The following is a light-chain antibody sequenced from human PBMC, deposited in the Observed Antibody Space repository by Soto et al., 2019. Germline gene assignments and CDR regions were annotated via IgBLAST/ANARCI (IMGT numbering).Light chain of an antibody. Sequence: EIVMALFPATLSVSTGERATLSCRTSQSVSSNLAWFQQKPGQAPRLLISGASSRATDIPDKFSGSGSGTDFTLTINRLDPEDFAVYYCQQYDSSPRTFGRGTKVDIK. CDR1: QSVSSN. CDR3: QQYDSSPRT. CDR2: GAS. V-gene: IGKV3-20*01. J-gene: IGKJ1*01.